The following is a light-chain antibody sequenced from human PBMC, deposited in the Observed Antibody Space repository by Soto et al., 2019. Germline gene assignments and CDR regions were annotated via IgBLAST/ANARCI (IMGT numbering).Light chain of an antibody. V-gene: IGKV3-15*01. CDR2: GAS. Sequence: EIVLTQSPGTLSLSPGERATLSCRANQSISHYLAWYQQKPGQSPRLLIYGASTRATGVPARFSGSGSGTEFTLTISNLQSEDFAVYHCQQYDKWPRTFGQGTKVEI. CDR1: QSISHY. J-gene: IGKJ1*01. CDR3: QQYDKWPRT.